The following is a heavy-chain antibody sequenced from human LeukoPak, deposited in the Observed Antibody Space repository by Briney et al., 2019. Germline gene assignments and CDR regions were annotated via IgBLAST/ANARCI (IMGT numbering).Heavy chain of an antibody. CDR2: IYPGDSDT. V-gene: IGHV5-51*01. CDR1: GYSFTSYW. D-gene: IGHD3-10*01. CDR3: ARLWFGELDYYYGMDV. Sequence: GESLKISCKGSGYSFTSYWIGWVRQMPGKGLEWMGIIYPGDSDTRYSPSFQGQVTISADKSISTAYLQWSGLKASDTAMYYCARLWFGELDYYYGMDVWGQGTTVTVSS. J-gene: IGHJ6*02.